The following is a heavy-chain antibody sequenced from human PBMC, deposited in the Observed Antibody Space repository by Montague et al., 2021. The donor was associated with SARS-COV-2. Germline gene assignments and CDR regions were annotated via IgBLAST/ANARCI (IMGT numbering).Heavy chain of an antibody. Sequence: SLRLSCAASGFTFSCISMNWVRQAPGKRLEWVSSISSESAYIVYAESVRGRFTISRDNAQNLLYLQMNSLRAEDTAVYYCARFETSKFYSSGMDVWGQGTTVTVSS. CDR1: GFTFSCIS. V-gene: IGHV3-21*01. CDR3: ARFETSKFYSSGMDV. J-gene: IGHJ6*02. D-gene: IGHD2-15*01. CDR2: ISSESAYI.